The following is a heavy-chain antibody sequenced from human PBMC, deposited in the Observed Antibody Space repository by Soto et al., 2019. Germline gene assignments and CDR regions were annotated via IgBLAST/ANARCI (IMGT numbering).Heavy chain of an antibody. CDR1: GGTFSSYA. J-gene: IGHJ4*02. CDR3: ARDPLHYYDSSGYYYPPHY. V-gene: IGHV1-69*01. Sequence: QVQLVQSGAEVKKPGSSVKVSCKASGGTFSSYAISWVRQAPGQGLEWMGGIIPIFGTANYAQKFQGRVTITADESTSTAYMELSRLRSEDTAVYYCARDPLHYYDSSGYYYPPHYWGQGTLVTVSS. D-gene: IGHD3-22*01. CDR2: IIPIFGTA.